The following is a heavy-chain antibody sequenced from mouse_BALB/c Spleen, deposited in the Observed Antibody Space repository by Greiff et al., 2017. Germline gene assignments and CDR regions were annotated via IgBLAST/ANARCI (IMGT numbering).Heavy chain of an antibody. D-gene: IGHD2-3*01. Sequence: QVQLQQPGAELVKPGASVNLSCKASGYTFTSYWMHWVKQRPGQGLEWIGEINPSNGRTNYNEKFKSKATLTVDKSSSTAYMQLSSLTSEDSAVYYCASDGYPWYFDVWGAGTTVTVSS. J-gene: IGHJ1*01. CDR3: ASDGYPWYFDV. V-gene: IGHV1S81*02. CDR1: GYTFTSYW. CDR2: INPSNGRT.